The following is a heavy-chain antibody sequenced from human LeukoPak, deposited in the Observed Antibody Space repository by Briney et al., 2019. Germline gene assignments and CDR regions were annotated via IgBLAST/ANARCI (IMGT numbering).Heavy chain of an antibody. V-gene: IGHV4-4*07. D-gene: IGHD5-18*01. Sequence: PSETLSLTCTVSGASISSYYWSWIRQPAGKALEWIGRIYVTGSTTYNPSLESRVTMSLDTSKNHFSLKLRSVTAADTAVYYCARGGIQGVDYFDYWGQGTLVTVSS. J-gene: IGHJ4*02. CDR3: ARGGIQGVDYFDY. CDR1: GASISSYY. CDR2: IYVTGST.